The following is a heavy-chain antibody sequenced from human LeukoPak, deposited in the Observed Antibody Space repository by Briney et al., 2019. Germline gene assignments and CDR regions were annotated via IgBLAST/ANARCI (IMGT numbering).Heavy chain of an antibody. CDR1: GGTFSSYA. Sequence: SVKVSCKASGGTFSSYAISWVRQAPGQGLEWMGGIIPIFGTANYAQKFQGRVTITTDESTSTAYMELSSLRSEDTAVYYCARGPPYYYNSSGYYYFDYWGQGTLVTVSS. CDR3: ARGPPYYYNSSGYYYFDY. CDR2: IIPIFGTA. J-gene: IGHJ4*02. V-gene: IGHV1-69*05. D-gene: IGHD3-22*01.